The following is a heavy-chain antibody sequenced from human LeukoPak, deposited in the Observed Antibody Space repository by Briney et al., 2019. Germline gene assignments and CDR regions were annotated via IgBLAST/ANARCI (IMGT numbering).Heavy chain of an antibody. J-gene: IGHJ4*02. D-gene: IGHD5-18*01. CDR2: ISWNSGSI. V-gene: IGHV3-9*01. CDR3: AKDKYSPFDY. Sequence: GRSLRLSCAASGFTFDDYAMHWVRQAPGKGLEWVSGISWNSGSIGYADSVKGRFTISRDSSKNTLYLQMNSLRAEDTAVYYCAKDKYSPFDYWGQGTLVTVSS. CDR1: GFTFDDYA.